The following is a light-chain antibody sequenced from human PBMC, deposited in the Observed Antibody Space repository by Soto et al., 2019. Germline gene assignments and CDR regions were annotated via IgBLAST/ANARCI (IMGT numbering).Light chain of an antibody. J-gene: IGKJ1*01. CDR3: QQHKT. Sequence: EIVLTQSPATRSLSPGERATLSCRASQSVSTSYVAWYQQKFGQAPRLLIYDAFSRATGIPDRFSASGSGTDFTLTISRLEPEDVAVYYCQQHKTFCQGTKVDIK. CDR1: QSVSTSY. CDR2: DAF. V-gene: IGKV3D-20*02.